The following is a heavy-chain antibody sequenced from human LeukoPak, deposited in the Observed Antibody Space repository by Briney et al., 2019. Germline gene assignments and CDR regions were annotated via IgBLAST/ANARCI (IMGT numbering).Heavy chain of an antibody. Sequence: GASVKVSCKASGHTFTSYDINWVRQATGQGLEWMGWMNPDSGNTGYAQKFQGRVTMTRNPSISTAYMELSSLTSEDTAVYYCARLIAAAGVGIVYWGQGTLVTVSS. V-gene: IGHV1-8*01. CDR1: GHTFTSYD. D-gene: IGHD6-13*01. CDR3: ARLIAAAGVGIVY. J-gene: IGHJ4*02. CDR2: MNPDSGNT.